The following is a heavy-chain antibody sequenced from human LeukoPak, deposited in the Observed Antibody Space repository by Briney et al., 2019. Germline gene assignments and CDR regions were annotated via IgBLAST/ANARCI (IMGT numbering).Heavy chain of an antibody. V-gene: IGHV3-73*01. CDR2: IRSKANSYAT. Sequence: GGSLRLSCAASVFSLSSFWTSWVRQASGKGLEWVGRIRSKANSYATAYAASVKGRFTISRDDSKNTAYLQMNSLKTEDTAVYYCTRDNRIRGYSYGSDYYYYYGMDVWGQGTTVTVSS. CDR1: VFSLSSFW. D-gene: IGHD5-18*01. CDR3: TRDNRIRGYSYGSDYYYYYGMDV. J-gene: IGHJ6*02.